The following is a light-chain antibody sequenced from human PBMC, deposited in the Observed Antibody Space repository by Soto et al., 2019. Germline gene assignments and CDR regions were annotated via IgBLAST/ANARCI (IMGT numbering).Light chain of an antibody. V-gene: IGKV1-12*01. Sequence: DIQMTQSPSSVSASVGDRVTITCRANQFIKSHLVWYQQKPGKAPNLLIYLASTLQSGVPSRFSSSGFGTDFNLTISNLQPEDVGTYFCLHVASLPIIFGPGTLLK. CDR1: QFIKSH. CDR3: LHVASLPII. J-gene: IGKJ5*01. CDR2: LAS.